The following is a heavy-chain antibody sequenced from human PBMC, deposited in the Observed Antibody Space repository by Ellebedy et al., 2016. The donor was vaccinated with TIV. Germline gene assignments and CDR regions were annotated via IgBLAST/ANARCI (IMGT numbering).Heavy chain of an antibody. CDR3: AKEKRYCSSANCPLGY. Sequence: GESLKISCAASGFTFKSYDMHWVRQVPGKGLEWVAVISSDGGRKHYADSVKGRFTISRDNSKNTLFLQMNSLRPEDAAVFYCAKEKRYCSSANCPLGYWGRGNLVTVSS. CDR1: GFTFKSYD. D-gene: IGHD2-2*01. J-gene: IGHJ4*02. V-gene: IGHV3-30*18. CDR2: ISSDGGRK.